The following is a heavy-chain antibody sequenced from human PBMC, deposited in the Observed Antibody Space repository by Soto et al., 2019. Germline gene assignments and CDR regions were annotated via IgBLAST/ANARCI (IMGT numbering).Heavy chain of an antibody. D-gene: IGHD2-2*01. Sequence: TGYGVCWVRMEQGQGLEWMGWISAYNGNTNYAQKLQGRVTMTTDTSTSTAYMELRSLRSDDTAVYYCARVSGYCSSTSCYGAPNEAFDIWGQGPMLTVSS. V-gene: IGHV1-18*01. CDR2: ISAYNGNT. J-gene: IGHJ3*02. CDR1: TGYG. CDR3: ARVSGYCSSTSCYGAPNEAFDI.